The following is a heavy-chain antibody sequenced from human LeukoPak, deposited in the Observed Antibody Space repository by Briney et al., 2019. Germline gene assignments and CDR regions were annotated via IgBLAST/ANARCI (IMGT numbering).Heavy chain of an antibody. CDR2: ISASGNII. D-gene: IGHD4/OR15-4a*01. CDR3: ARHMVITPFDS. V-gene: IGHV3-11*01. J-gene: IGHJ4*02. CDR1: GFPFRDYY. Sequence: GGSLRFSCAVSGFPFRDYYFSWVRQAPGQGLEWLSFISASGNIIHYEDSVRGRFTISRDDAKNSVSLQMDSLRTDDTALYYCARHMVITPFDSWGQGTLVIVSS.